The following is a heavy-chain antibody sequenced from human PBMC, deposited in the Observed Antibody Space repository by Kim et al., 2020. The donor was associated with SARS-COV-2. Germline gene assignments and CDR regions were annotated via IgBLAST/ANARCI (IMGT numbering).Heavy chain of an antibody. D-gene: IGHD3-3*01. CDR3: AKDTDRGDFWSGSYYYG. J-gene: IGHJ6*01. Sequence: GGSLRLSCGASGFTFSSYGMHWVRQAPGKGLEWVAVISYDGNNKYYADSVKGRFTISRDNSKNTLYLQMISLRAEDTAVYYCAKDTDRGDFWSGSYYYG. V-gene: IGHV3-30*18. CDR1: GFTFSSYG. CDR2: ISYDGNNK.